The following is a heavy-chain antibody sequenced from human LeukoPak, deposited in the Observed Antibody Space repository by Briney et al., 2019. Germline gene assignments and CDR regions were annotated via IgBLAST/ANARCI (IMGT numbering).Heavy chain of an antibody. CDR2: IFPGDSDT. CDR3: ARRSGRYGVDY. CDR1: GYSFTSYW. J-gene: IGHJ4*02. D-gene: IGHD1-26*01. V-gene: IGHV5-51*01. Sequence: LGESLKISCKGSGYSFTSYWIGWVGQMPGKGLEWMGIIFPGDSDTRYSPSFQGQVTISADKSISTAYLQWGSLKASDTAMYYCARRSGRYGVDYWGQGTLVTVSS.